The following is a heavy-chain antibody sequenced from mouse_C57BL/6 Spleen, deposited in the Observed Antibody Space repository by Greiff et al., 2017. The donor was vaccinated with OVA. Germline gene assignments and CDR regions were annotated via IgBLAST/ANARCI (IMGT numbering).Heavy chain of an antibody. CDR1: GYAFSSYW. CDR2: IYPGDGDT. Sequence: QVQLKESGAELVKPGASVKISCKASGYAFSSYWMNWVKQRPGKGLEWIGQIYPGDGDTNYNGKFKGKATLTADKSSSTAYMQLSSLTSEDSAVDFCARYDYYGSSPFVWGTGTTVTVSS. J-gene: IGHJ1*03. V-gene: IGHV1-80*01. CDR3: ARYDYYGSSPFV. D-gene: IGHD1-1*01.